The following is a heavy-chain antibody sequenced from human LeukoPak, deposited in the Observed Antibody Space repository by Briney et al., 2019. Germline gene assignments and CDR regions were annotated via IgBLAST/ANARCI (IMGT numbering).Heavy chain of an antibody. Sequence: GASVKVSCKASGGTSSSYAISWVRQAPGQGLEWMGGIIPIFGTANYAQKFQGRVTITADESTSTAYMELSSLRSEDTAVYYCARTGALIAAAGGGMDVWGQGTTVTVSS. J-gene: IGHJ6*02. CDR1: GGTSSSYA. CDR2: IIPIFGTA. D-gene: IGHD6-13*01. CDR3: ARTGALIAAAGGGMDV. V-gene: IGHV1-69*13.